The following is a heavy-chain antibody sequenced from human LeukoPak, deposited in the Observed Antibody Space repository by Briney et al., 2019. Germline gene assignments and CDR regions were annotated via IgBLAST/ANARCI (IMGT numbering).Heavy chain of an antibody. CDR3: ARPIAARD. CDR1: GFGLSVLS. J-gene: IGHJ4*02. Sequence: SVKVSCKISGFGLSVLSIHWMRQAPGKGLEWMGGIIPIFGTANYAQKFQGRVTITADESTSTAYMELSSLRSEDTAVYYCARPIAARDWGQGTLVTVSS. CDR2: IIPIFGTA. V-gene: IGHV1-69*13. D-gene: IGHD6-6*01.